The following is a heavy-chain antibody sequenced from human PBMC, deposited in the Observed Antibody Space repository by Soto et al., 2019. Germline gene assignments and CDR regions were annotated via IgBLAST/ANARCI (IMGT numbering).Heavy chain of an antibody. CDR1: GYTFTNYG. D-gene: IGHD4-17*01. J-gene: IGHJ4*02. Sequence: AASVKVSCKASGYTFTNYGISWVRQATGQRLEGMGWMNPTSGNTGYAQKFQGRVTMTRNTSISTAYMELSSLRSEDTAVYYCARTLYGDNVDYWGQGTLVTVSS. CDR2: MNPTSGNT. V-gene: IGHV1-8*02. CDR3: ARTLYGDNVDY.